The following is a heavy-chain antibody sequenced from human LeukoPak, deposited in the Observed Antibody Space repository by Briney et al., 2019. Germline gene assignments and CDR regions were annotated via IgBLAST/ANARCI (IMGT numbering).Heavy chain of an antibody. CDR2: IYYSGST. Sequence: SETLSLTCTVSGGSISSSSYYWGWIRQPPGKGLEWIGSIYYSGSTNYTPSLKSRVTISLDTSKNQFSLKLTSVTAADAAVYYCARDGTGYSSAWYEGMRRPFDYWGQGTLVTVSS. J-gene: IGHJ4*02. CDR1: GGSISSSSYY. D-gene: IGHD6-19*01. V-gene: IGHV4-39*07. CDR3: ARDGTGYSSAWYEGMRRPFDY.